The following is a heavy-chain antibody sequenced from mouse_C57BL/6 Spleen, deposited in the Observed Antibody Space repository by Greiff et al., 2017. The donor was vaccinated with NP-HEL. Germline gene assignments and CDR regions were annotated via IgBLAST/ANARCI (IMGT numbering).Heavy chain of an antibody. J-gene: IGHJ4*01. CDR1: GYTFTDYY. V-gene: IGHV1-84*01. D-gene: IGHD1-1*01. CDR3: AFTTVVATSSYYAMDY. CDR2: IYPGSGNT. Sequence: QVQLQQSGPELVKPGASVKISCKASGYTFTDYYINWVKQRPGQGLEWIGWIYPGSGNTKYNEKFKGKATLTVDTSSSTAYMQLSSLTSEDSAVYFCAFTTVVATSSYYAMDYWGQGTSVTVSS.